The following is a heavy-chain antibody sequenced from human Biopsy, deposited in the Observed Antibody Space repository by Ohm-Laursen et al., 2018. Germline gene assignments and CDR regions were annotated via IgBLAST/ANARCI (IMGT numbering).Heavy chain of an antibody. D-gene: IGHD3-10*01. CDR1: GFTFSASA. V-gene: IGHV3-73*01. Sequence: SLRLSCAASGFTFSASAVHWVRQASGKGLEWVGRIRNKAKSYATAYAASVTGRFTISRDDSKNTTYLQMNSLKTEDTAVYYCTLEGAGFDNWGQGTLVTVSS. J-gene: IGHJ4*02. CDR2: IRNKAKSYAT. CDR3: TLEGAGFDN.